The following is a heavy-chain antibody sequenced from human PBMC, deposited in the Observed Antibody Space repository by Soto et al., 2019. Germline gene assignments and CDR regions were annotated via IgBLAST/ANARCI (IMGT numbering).Heavy chain of an antibody. J-gene: IGHJ6*02. V-gene: IGHV1-18*01. CDR1: GYTFTSYG. Sequence: QVQLVQSGGEVKKPGASVKVSCKASGYTFTSYGISWVRQAPGQGLEWMGWISGYNGKTNYAQKVQDRVTMTTDTSTSPVYMELRTLRSDDRAVYYCAREGVVPYCYDGMDVWGQGTAVTVSS. CDR3: AREGVVPYCYDGMDV. CDR2: ISGYNGKT. D-gene: IGHD2-15*01.